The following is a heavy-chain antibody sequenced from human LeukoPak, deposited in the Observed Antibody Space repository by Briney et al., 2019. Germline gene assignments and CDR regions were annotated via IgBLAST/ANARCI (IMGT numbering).Heavy chain of an antibody. V-gene: IGHV1-2*02. CDR1: GYTFTGYY. J-gene: IGHJ4*02. D-gene: IGHD3-10*01. Sequence: ASVKVSCKASGYTFTGYYMHWVRQAPGQGLEWMGWINPNSGGTNYAQKFQGRVTMTRDTSISTAYMELSRLRSDDTAVYYCSRDPGSAYYYGSGSYPDWGQGTLVTVSS. CDR3: SRDPGSAYYYGSGSYPD. CDR2: INPNSGGT.